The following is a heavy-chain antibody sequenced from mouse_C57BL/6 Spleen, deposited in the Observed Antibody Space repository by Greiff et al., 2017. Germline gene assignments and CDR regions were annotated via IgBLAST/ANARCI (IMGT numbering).Heavy chain of an antibody. CDR2: ISSGGSYT. CDR3: ARHRDFDY. Sequence: EVHLVESGGDLVKPGGSLKLSCAASGFTFSSYGMSWVRQTPDKRLEWVATISSGGSYTDYPDSVKGRFTISRDNAKNTLYLQMSSLKSEDTAMYYCARHRDFDYWGQGTTLTVSS. J-gene: IGHJ2*01. V-gene: IGHV5-6*01. CDR1: GFTFSSYG.